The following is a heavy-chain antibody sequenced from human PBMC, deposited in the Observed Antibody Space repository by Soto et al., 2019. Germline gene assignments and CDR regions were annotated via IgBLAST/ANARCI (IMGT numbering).Heavy chain of an antibody. V-gene: IGHV3-48*01. J-gene: IGHJ6*03. CDR2: ISSSSSTI. CDR3: ARARRSGGSFRGSYYYYMDV. CDR1: GFTFSSYS. Sequence: GGSLRFSCAASGFTFSSYSMNWVRQAPGKGLEWVSYISSSSSTIYYADSVKGRFTISRDNAKNSLYLQMNSLRAEDTAVYYCARARRSGGSFRGSYYYYMDVWGKGTTVTVSS. D-gene: IGHD2-15*01.